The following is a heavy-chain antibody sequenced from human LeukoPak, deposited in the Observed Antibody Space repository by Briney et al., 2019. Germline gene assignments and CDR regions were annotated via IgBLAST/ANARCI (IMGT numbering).Heavy chain of an antibody. D-gene: IGHD3-16*01. CDR1: GFTFSSYA. Sequence: SGGSLRLSCAASGFTFSSYAMSWVHQAPGKGLEWVSAISGSGGSTYYADSVKGRFTISRDNSRDTLYLQMNSLRAEDTAVYYCAKGYYDYVWGSYYFDYWGQGTLVTVSS. CDR3: AKGYYDYVWGSYYFDY. V-gene: IGHV3-23*01. J-gene: IGHJ4*02. CDR2: ISGSGGST.